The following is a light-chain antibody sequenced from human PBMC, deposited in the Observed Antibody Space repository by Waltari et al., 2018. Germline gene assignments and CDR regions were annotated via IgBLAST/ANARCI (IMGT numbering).Light chain of an antibody. Sequence: DIHLTQSPSYLSASVGDRVTITCRASRGISSYLAWYQQKPGKAPKLLIYAASTLQSGVPLRFSGSGSGTEFTLTISSLQPEDFATYYCQQVNTYAWTFGQGTKVE. CDR2: AAS. CDR1: RGISSY. J-gene: IGKJ1*01. V-gene: IGKV1-9*01. CDR3: QQVNTYAWT.